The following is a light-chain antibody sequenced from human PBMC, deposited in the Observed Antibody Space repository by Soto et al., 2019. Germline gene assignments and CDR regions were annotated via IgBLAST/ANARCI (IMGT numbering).Light chain of an antibody. Sequence: DIVLTQSPVTLSLSPGDRASLSCRASETVSSYLLWYQQKPGQAPRLLIYGASSRATGIPDRFSGSGSGTDFTLTISRLEPEDFAVYYCHQYGSSPATFGQGTKVDIK. V-gene: IGKV3-20*01. CDR1: ETVSSYL. CDR3: HQYGSSPAT. CDR2: GAS. J-gene: IGKJ1*01.